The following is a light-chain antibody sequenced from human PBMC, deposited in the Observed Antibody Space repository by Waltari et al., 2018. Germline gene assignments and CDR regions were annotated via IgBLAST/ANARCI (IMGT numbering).Light chain of an antibody. J-gene: IGLJ3*02. V-gene: IGLV2-8*01. CDR2: EVS. CDR3: SSYAGSNNRV. Sequence: QSALTQPPSASGSPGQSVPISCTGTSSDVGGYPYVSWYQQHPGKAPKLMIYEVSKRPSGVPDRFSGSKSGNTASLTVSGLQAEDEADYYCSSYAGSNNRVFGGGTKLTVL. CDR1: SSDVGGYPY.